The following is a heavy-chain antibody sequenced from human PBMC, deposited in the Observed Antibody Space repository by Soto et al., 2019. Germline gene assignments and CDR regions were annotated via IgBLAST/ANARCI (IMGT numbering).Heavy chain of an antibody. J-gene: IGHJ4*02. D-gene: IGHD6-19*01. CDR3: ARDPGIAVVGRGTSFEH. V-gene: IGHV1-69*18. Sequence: QVQLVQSGAEVKKPRSSVNVSCKASGDTFRNYAFTWVRQAPGQGLEWMGTIIPLFSTRYAQKFQSRVTMTADESTSTVYMDLSSLKSDDTAVYYCARDPGIAVVGRGTSFEHWGQGTLVTVSS. CDR2: IIPLFST. CDR1: GDTFRNYA.